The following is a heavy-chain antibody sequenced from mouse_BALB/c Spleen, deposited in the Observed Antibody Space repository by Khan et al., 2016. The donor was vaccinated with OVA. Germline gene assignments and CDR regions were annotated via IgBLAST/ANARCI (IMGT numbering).Heavy chain of an antibody. CDR2: ISSGGTT. CDR3: ARDYWFTY. V-gene: IGHV5-6-5*01. J-gene: IGHJ3*01. Sequence: EVELVESGGDLVKPGGSLKLSCAASGFTFSNYALSWVRQTPEKRLEWVASISSGGTTYYPDSVKGRFTISSENASNNLYLQMNSLRSEDTAMFYCARDYWFTYWGQGTLVTVSA. D-gene: IGHD1-1*02. CDR1: GFTFSNYA.